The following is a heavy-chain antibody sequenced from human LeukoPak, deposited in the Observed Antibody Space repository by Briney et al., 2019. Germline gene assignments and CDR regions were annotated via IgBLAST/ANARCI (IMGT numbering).Heavy chain of an antibody. D-gene: IGHD3/OR15-3a*01. CDR1: GYTFTGYY. Sequence: GASVKVSCKASGYTFTGYYMHWARQAPGQGLEWMGWINPNSGGTNYAQKFQGRVTMTRDTSISTAYMELSRLRSDDTAVYYCARDLTRTGSLSVGWFDPWGQGTLATVSS. J-gene: IGHJ5*02. CDR2: INPNSGGT. V-gene: IGHV1-2*02. CDR3: ARDLTRTGSLSVGWFDP.